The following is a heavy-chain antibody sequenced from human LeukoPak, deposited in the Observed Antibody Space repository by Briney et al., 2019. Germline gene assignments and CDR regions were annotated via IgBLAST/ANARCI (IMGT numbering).Heavy chain of an antibody. J-gene: IGHJ4*02. CDR1: GFTFSDYS. V-gene: IGHV3-21*01. CDR2: ISSDSRHV. Sequence: GGSLRLSCAASGFTFSDYSMTWVRQAPGKGLEWDSSISSDSRHVFYADSVKGRFSISRDNAKNSLYLQMNSLRDEDTAVYFCARLCCGSTSCYADDYWGQGTLVTVSS. D-gene: IGHD2-2*01. CDR3: ARLCCGSTSCYADDY.